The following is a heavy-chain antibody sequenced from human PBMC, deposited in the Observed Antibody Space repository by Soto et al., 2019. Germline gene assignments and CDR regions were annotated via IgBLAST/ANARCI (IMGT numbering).Heavy chain of an antibody. J-gene: IGHJ3*02. V-gene: IGHV3-7*01. CDR1: GFTFSTYW. D-gene: IGHD3-16*01. CDR2: IKEDGDEK. Sequence: GGSLRLSCTASGFTFSTYWMSWVRQAPGKGLEWVANIKEDGDEKNYVDSVKGRLTISRDNAENSLYMQMNSLRVEDTAVYYCARTKGAVAFDIWGQGTMVTVSS. CDR3: ARTKGAVAFDI.